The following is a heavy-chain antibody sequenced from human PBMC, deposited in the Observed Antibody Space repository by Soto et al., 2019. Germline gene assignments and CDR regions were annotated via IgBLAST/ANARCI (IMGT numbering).Heavy chain of an antibody. Sequence: GGSLRLSCAASGFTFSSYGMHWVRQAPGKGLEWVAVIWYDGSNKYYADSVKGRFTISRDNSKNTLYLQMNSLRAEDTAVYYCARDLSTTVFYFDYWGQGTLVTVSS. V-gene: IGHV3-33*01. J-gene: IGHJ4*02. CDR3: ARDLSTTVFYFDY. CDR2: IWYDGSNK. D-gene: IGHD4-17*01. CDR1: GFTFSSYG.